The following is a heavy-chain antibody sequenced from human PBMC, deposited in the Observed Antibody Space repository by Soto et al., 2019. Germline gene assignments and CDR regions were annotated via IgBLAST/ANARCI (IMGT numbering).Heavy chain of an antibody. J-gene: IGHJ4*02. V-gene: IGHV1-24*01. D-gene: IGHD3-22*01. Sequence: ASVNVSCKVSGYTLPALSMQWLRQAPGKGLLWMGGFDPEDGETIYAQKFQGRVTMTEDTSTDTAYMELSSLRSEDTAVYYCATGDYYDSSGYYSRGLSTFDYWGQGTLVTVSS. CDR1: GYTLPALS. CDR3: ATGDYYDSSGYYSRGLSTFDY. CDR2: FDPEDGET.